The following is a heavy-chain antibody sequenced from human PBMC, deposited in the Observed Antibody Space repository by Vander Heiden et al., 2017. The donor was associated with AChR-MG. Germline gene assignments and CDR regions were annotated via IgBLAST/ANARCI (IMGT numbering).Heavy chain of an antibody. V-gene: IGHV4-59*01. CDR3: ARDSIGDYYYYYGMDV. D-gene: IGHD3-22*01. J-gene: IGHJ6*02. Sequence: QVQLQESGPGLVKPSETLSLTCPVSGCSLSSYYWSWIRQPPGKGLEWIGYINYSGGTNYNPSLKSRVTISVDTSKNQFSLKLSSVTAADTAVYYCARDSIGDYYYYYGMDVWGQGTTVTVSS. CDR1: GCSLSSYY. CDR2: INYSGGT.